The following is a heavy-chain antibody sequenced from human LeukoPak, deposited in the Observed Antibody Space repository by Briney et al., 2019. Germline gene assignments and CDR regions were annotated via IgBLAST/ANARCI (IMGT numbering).Heavy chain of an antibody. CDR2: ISGSGGST. CDR3: AKSDSPYSSSWYPWGY. D-gene: IGHD6-13*01. V-gene: IGHV3-23*01. CDR1: GFTFSSYA. J-gene: IGHJ4*02. Sequence: PGGSLRLSCAASGFTFSSYAMGWVRQAPGKGLEWVSAISGSGGSTYYADSVKGRFTISRDNSKNTLYLQMNSLRAEDTAVYYCAKSDSPYSSSWYPWGYWGQGTLVTVSS.